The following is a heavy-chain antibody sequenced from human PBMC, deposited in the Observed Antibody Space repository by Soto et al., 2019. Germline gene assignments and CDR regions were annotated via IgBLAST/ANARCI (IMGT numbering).Heavy chain of an antibody. Sequence: GGSLRLSCAASGFTFSSYAMSWVRQAPGRGLEWVSAISGSGGSTYDADSVKGRFTISRDNSKNTLYLQMNSLRAEDTAVYYCAKERASSSWYRGIFDYWGQGTPVTVSS. D-gene: IGHD6-13*01. CDR2: ISGSGGST. CDR3: AKERASSSWYRGIFDY. J-gene: IGHJ4*02. CDR1: GFTFSSYA. V-gene: IGHV3-23*01.